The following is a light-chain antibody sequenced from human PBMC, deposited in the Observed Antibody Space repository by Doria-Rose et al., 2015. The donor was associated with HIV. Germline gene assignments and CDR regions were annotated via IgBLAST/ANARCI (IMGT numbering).Light chain of an antibody. CDR2: WVS. CDR1: QSLLYTSKNY. V-gene: IGKV4-1*01. J-gene: IGKJ3*01. Sequence: EIVMTQSSESLGMSLGERATLNCKSNQSLLYTSKNYLAWYQQKPGQPPKLLIYWVSTRQSGVPARFSGSGSGTDFTLTISSLEAEDVAVYYCQQYYDTPSFGPGTTVDIK. CDR3: QQYYDTPS.